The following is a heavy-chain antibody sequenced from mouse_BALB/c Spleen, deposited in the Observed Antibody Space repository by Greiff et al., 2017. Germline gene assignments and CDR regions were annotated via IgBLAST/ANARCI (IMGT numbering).Heavy chain of an antibody. CDR3: ARACEGRYEAY. Sequence: VKLQQPGAELVKPGASVKLSCKASGYTFTSYWMHWVKQRPGQGLEWIGEINPSNGRTNYNEKFKSKATLTVDKSSSTAYMQLSSLTSEDSAVYYCARACEGRYEAYWGQGTLVTVSA. CDR1: GYTFTSYW. V-gene: IGHV1S81*02. D-gene: IGHD2-14*01. CDR2: INPSNGRT. J-gene: IGHJ3*01.